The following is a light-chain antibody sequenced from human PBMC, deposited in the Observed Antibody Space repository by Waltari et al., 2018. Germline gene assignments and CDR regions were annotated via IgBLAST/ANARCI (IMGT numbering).Light chain of an antibody. J-gene: IGKJ5*01. CDR3: QQYDKLPLVT. CDR2: DAS. V-gene: IGKV1-33*01. Sequence: DIQMTQSPSSLSASVGDRVTITCQASQDISNYLNWDQQKPGKAPKLLIYDASNLETGVPSRFSGSGSGTDFTFTISSLQPEDIATYYCQQYDKLPLVTFGQGTRLEIK. CDR1: QDISNY.